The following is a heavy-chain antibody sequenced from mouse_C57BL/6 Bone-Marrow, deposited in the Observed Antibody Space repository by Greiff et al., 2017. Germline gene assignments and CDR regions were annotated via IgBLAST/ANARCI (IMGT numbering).Heavy chain of an antibody. CDR3: AYDGYH. CDR1: GYTFTDYY. Sequence: VHVKQSGPVLVKPGASVKMSCKASGYTFTDYYMNWVKQSHGKSLEWIGVINPYNGGTSYNQKFKGKATLTVDKSSSTAYMELNSLTSEDSAVYYCAYDGYHWRQGTTLTFSS. CDR2: INPYNGGT. V-gene: IGHV1-19*01. J-gene: IGHJ2*01. D-gene: IGHD2-3*01.